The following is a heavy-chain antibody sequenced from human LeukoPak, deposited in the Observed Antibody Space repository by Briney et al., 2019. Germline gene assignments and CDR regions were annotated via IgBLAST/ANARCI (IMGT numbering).Heavy chain of an antibody. CDR2: IYYSGST. CDR3: ARGSPTTVAPHFDY. V-gene: IGHV4-59*01. D-gene: IGHD4-23*01. J-gene: IGHJ4*02. Sequence: SETLSLTCTVSGGSISSYYWSWFRQPPGKGLEWIGYIYYSGSTNYNPSLKSRVTISVDTSKNQFSLKLSSVTAADTAVYYCARGSPTTVAPHFDYRGQGTLVTVSS. CDR1: GGSISSYY.